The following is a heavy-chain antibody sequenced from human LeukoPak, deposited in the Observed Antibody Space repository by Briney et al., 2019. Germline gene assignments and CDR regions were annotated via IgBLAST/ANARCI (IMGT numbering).Heavy chain of an antibody. V-gene: IGHV3-74*01. CDR2: INSDGSST. D-gene: IGHD3-3*01. CDR1: GFTFSSYW. J-gene: IGHJ4*02. CDR3: ARENYGFWSGYYLYYFDY. Sequence: GGSLRLSCAASGFTFSSYWMHWVRQAPGKGLVWVSRINSDGSSTSYADSVKGRFTISRDNAKNTLYLQMNSLRAEDTAVYYCARENYGFWSGYYLYYFDYWGQGTLVTVSS.